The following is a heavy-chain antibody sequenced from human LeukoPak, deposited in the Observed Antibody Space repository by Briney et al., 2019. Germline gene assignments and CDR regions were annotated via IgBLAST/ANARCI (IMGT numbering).Heavy chain of an antibody. V-gene: IGHV3-53*01. D-gene: IGHD5-18*01. CDR1: GVIVSSNY. Sequence: GGSLRLSCAASGVIVSSNYMSWVRQAPGKGLVWVSVIYSGGSTYYADSMKGRFTISRDNSKKTLYLQMNSLRAEDTAVYYCATASGYSYGPMEHWGQGTLVTVSS. CDR2: IYSGGST. J-gene: IGHJ4*02. CDR3: ATASGYSYGPMEH.